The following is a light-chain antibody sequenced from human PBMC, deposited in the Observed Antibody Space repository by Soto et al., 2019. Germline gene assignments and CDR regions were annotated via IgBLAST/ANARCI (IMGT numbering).Light chain of an antibody. CDR1: QSVISY. CDR3: QQYGSSPWT. Sequence: EIVLTQSPGTLSLSPGERATLSCRASQSVISYLAWYQQKPGQAPRLLIYGASSRATGIPDRFSGSGSGTDFTLTISRLEPEDFAVYYCQQYGSSPWTVGQGTKVDIK. V-gene: IGKV3-20*01. J-gene: IGKJ1*01. CDR2: GAS.